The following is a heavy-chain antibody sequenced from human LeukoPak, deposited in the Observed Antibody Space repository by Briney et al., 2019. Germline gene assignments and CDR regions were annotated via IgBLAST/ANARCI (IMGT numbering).Heavy chain of an antibody. CDR3: AKDRGYSGYDWVNYFDY. V-gene: IGHV3-30*18. D-gene: IGHD5-12*01. Sequence: GGSLRLSCAASGFTFSSYGMHWVRQAPGKGLEWVAVISYDGSNKYYADSVKGRFTIFRDNSKNTLYLQMNSLRAEDTAVYYCAKDRGYSGYDWVNYFDYWGQGTLVTVSS. CDR1: GFTFSSYG. CDR2: ISYDGSNK. J-gene: IGHJ4*02.